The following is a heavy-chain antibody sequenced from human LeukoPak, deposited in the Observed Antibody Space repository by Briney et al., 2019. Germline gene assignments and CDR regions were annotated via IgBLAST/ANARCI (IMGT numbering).Heavy chain of an antibody. CDR2: ISYDGSNK. CDR3: AKDRSSSAGLYFDY. J-gene: IGHJ4*02. D-gene: IGHD6-6*01. CDR1: GFTFSSYN. Sequence: GGSLRLSCAASGFTFSSYNMNWVRQAPGKGLEWVAVISYDGSNKYYAHSVKGRFTISRDNSKNTLYLQMNSLRGEDTAVYYCAKDRSSSAGLYFDYWGQGTLVTVSS. V-gene: IGHV3-30*18.